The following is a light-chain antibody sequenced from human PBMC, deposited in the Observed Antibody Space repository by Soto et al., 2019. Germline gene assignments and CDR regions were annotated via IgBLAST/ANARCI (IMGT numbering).Light chain of an antibody. J-gene: IGLJ1*01. CDR3: GAWDSSRGAVYV. CDR1: SSNIGKNY. Sequence: QSVLTQPPSVSASPGQKVTISCSGSSSNIGKNYVSWYQQLPGTAPKLLIYENNKRPSGIPDRFSGSKSGTSATLGITGLQTGDEAEYYCGAWDSSRGAVYVFGTGTKVTVL. CDR2: ENN. V-gene: IGLV1-51*02.